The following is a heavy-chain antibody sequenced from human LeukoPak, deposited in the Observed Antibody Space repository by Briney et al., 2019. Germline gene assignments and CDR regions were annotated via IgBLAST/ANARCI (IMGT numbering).Heavy chain of an antibody. V-gene: IGHV1-18*01. D-gene: IGHD3-10*01. Sequence: ASVKVSCKAAGYTFTSYGISGVRQAPGQGLEWMGWITIYNGNTDYAQKLQGRVTITTDTSTSTVYMELRSLRSDDTAVYYCARAVGSGSYRFDPWGQGTLVTVSS. CDR3: ARAVGSGSYRFDP. CDR2: ITIYNGNT. CDR1: GYTFTSYG. J-gene: IGHJ5*02.